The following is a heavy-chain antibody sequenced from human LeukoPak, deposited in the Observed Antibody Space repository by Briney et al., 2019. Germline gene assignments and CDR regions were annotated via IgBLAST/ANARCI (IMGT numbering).Heavy chain of an antibody. CDR3: ARDPGAYCGGDCYSDAFDI. CDR2: ISSSSSTI. J-gene: IGHJ3*02. Sequence: GGSLRLSCAASGFTFSSYAMSWVRQAPGKGLEWVSYISSSSSTIYYADSVKGRFTISRDNAKNSLYLQMNSLRAEDTAVYYCARDPGAYCGGDCYSDAFDIWGQGTMVTVSS. CDR1: GFTFSSYA. V-gene: IGHV3-48*04. D-gene: IGHD2-21*02.